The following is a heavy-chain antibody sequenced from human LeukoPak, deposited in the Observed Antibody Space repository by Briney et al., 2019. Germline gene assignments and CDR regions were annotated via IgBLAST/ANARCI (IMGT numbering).Heavy chain of an antibody. V-gene: IGHV1-46*01. J-gene: IGHJ4*02. Sequence: GIINPSGGYTTYAQKFQGRVTMTRDTSTSTVSMELSSLRSEDTAVYFCARQEDSSGYYYYYWGQGTLVTVSS. CDR2: INPSGGYT. D-gene: IGHD3-22*01. CDR3: ARQEDSSGYYYYY.